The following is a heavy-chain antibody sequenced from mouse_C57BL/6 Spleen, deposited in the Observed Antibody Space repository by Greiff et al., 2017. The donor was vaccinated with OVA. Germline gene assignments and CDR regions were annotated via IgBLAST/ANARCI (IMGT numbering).Heavy chain of an antibody. V-gene: IGHV1-69*01. CDR2: IDPSDSYT. CDR1: GYTFTSYW. CDR3: AREETAQATGYFDY. D-gene: IGHD3-2*02. J-gene: IGHJ2*01. Sequence: QVQLQQSGAELVMPGASVKLSCKASGYTFTSYWMHWVKQRPGQGLEWIGEIDPSDSYTNYNQKFKGKSTLTVDKSSSTAYMQLSSLTSEDSAVYYCAREETAQATGYFDYWGQGTTLTVSS.